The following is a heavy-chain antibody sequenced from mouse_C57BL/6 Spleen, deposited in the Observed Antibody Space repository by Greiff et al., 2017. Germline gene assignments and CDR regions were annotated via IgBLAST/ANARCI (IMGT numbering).Heavy chain of an antibody. J-gene: IGHJ1*03. V-gene: IGHV5-16*01. Sequence: EVHLVESEGGLVQPGSSMKLSCTASGFTFSDYYMAWVRQVPEKGLEWVANINYDGSSTYYLDSLKSRFIISRDNAKNILYLQMSSLKSEDTATYYCARVSPPTMVTTWYFDVWGTGTTVTVSS. CDR2: INYDGSST. CDR3: ARVSPPTMVTTWYFDV. CDR1: GFTFSDYY. D-gene: IGHD2-9*01.